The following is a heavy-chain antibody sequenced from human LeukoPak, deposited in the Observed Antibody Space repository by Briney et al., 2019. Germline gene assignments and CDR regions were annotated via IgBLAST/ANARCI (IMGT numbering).Heavy chain of an antibody. CDR1: GFTFSSYA. CDR2: ISGSGGST. V-gene: IGHV3-23*01. D-gene: IGHD2-2*02. CDR3: AKGPSIVVVPAAIPTGFDY. J-gene: IGHJ4*02. Sequence: GGSLRLSCAASGFTFSSYAMSWVRQASGKGLEWVSAISGSGGSTYYADSVKGRFTISRDNSKNTLYLQMNSLRAEDTAVYYCAKGPSIVVVPAAIPTGFDYWGQGTLVTVSS.